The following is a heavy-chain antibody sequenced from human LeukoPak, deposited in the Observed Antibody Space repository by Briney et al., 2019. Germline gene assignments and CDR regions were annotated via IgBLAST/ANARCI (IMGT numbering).Heavy chain of an antibody. J-gene: IGHJ6*02. D-gene: IGHD3-9*01. CDR2: IYYSGST. V-gene: IGHV4-39*01. Sequence: SETLSLTCTVSGGSISSSSYYWGWIRQPPGKGLEWIGSIYYSGSTYYNPSLKSRVTISVDTSKNQFSLKLSSVTAADTAVYYCARQRPHYDILTGYPTGPAYGMDVWGQGTTVTVSS. CDR3: ARQRPHYDILTGYPTGPAYGMDV. CDR1: GGSISSSSYY.